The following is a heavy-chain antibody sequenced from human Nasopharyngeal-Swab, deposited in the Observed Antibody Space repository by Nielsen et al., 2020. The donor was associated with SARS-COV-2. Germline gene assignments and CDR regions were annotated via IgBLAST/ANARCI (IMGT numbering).Heavy chain of an antibody. CDR2: ISSSGSTI. Sequence: GGSLRLSCAASGFTFSDYYMSWIRQAPGKGLEWVSYISSSGSTIYYADSVKGRFTISRDNAKNSLYLQVNSLRAEDTDVYYCARAREKVGATNYWGQGTLVTVSS. D-gene: IGHD1-26*01. CDR3: ARAREKVGATNY. CDR1: GFTFSDYY. J-gene: IGHJ4*02. V-gene: IGHV3-11*01.